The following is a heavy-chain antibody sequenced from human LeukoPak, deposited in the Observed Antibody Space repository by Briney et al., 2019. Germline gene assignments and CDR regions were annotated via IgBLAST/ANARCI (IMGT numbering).Heavy chain of an antibody. J-gene: IGHJ4*02. Sequence: GGSLRLSCAASGFTFSDYYMSWIRQAPGKGLEWVANIKQDGSRIEYVDSVKGRFTISRDNAKNSLYLQMNSLRAEDTAVYYCAREGAGGFDYWGQGTLVTVSS. CDR3: AREGAGGFDY. D-gene: IGHD1-26*01. V-gene: IGHV3-7*01. CDR2: IKQDGSRI. CDR1: GFTFSDYY.